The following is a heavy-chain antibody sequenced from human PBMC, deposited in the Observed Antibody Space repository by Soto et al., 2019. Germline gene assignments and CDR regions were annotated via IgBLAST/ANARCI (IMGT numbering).Heavy chain of an antibody. Sequence: LRLSCAASVFSFASYSMNLLRQAPGKGLEWVPSISSKPNRTSFYIHYAESVKGRFTMSRDNAKDSLYPKMKTLRAEDTGVYYFARAGLEYGNKPYFFDNWGRGAQVTVSS. CDR2: ISSKPNRTSFYI. CDR3: ARAGLEYGNKPYFFDN. CDR1: VFSFASYS. D-gene: IGHD4-17*01. J-gene: IGHJ4*02. V-gene: IGHV3-21*01.